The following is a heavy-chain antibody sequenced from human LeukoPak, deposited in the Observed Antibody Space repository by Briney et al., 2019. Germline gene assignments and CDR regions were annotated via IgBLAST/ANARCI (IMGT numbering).Heavy chain of an antibody. CDR3: ARDPSHPGIGGYDQSSV. D-gene: IGHD5-12*01. V-gene: IGHV1-69*04. CDR1: GGTFSSYA. J-gene: IGHJ4*02. CDR2: IIPILGIA. Sequence: SVKVSCKASGGTFSSYAISWVRQAPGQGLEWMGRIIPILGIANYAQKFQGRVTITADKSTSTAYMELSSLRSEDTAVYYCARDPSHPGIGGYDQSSVWGQGTLVTVSS.